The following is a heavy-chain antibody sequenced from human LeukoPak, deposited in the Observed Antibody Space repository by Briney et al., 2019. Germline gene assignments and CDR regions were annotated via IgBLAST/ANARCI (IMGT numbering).Heavy chain of an antibody. J-gene: IGHJ6*02. CDR1: GFTFSSYG. V-gene: IGHV3-33*01. CDR3: ARVSSWAPYYYYGMDV. D-gene: IGHD6-13*01. CDR2: IWYDGSNK. Sequence: GGSLRLSCAASGFTFSSYGMRWVRQAPGKGLEWVAVIWYDGSNKYYADSVKGRFTISRDNSKNTLYLQMNSLRAEDTAVYYCARVSSWAPYYYYGMDVWGQGTTVTVSS.